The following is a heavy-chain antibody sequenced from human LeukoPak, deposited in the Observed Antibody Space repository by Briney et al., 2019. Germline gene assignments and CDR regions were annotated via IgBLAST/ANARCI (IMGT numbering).Heavy chain of an antibody. V-gene: IGHV3-21*01. D-gene: IGHD4-17*01. CDR1: GFTFSSYS. CDR3: ASSFPTVTTLDY. CDR2: ISSSSSYI. Sequence: PGGSLRLSCAASGFTFSSYSMSWVRQAPGKGLEWVSSISSSSSYIYYADSVKGRFTTSRDNAKNSLYLQMNSLRAEDTAVYYCASSFPTVTTLDYWGQGTLVTVSS. J-gene: IGHJ4*02.